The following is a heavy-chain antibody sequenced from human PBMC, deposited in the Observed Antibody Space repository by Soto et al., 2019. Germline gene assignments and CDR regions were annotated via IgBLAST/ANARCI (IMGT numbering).Heavy chain of an antibody. CDR3: ARDYNSSGDY. CDR1: GGSISTSSYY. Sequence: QLQLQESGPGLVKPSETLSLTCTFSGGSISTSSYYWGWIRQPPGKGLEWIGIIYYSGSTYSTPSLKSRVTISVDTSKNQFSLKLSSVTAADTAVYYCARDYNSSGDYWGQGTLVTVSS. CDR2: IYYSGST. J-gene: IGHJ4*02. D-gene: IGHD3-22*01. V-gene: IGHV4-39*01.